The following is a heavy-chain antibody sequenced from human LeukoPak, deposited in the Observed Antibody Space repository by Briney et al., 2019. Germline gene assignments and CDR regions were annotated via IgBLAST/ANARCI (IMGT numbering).Heavy chain of an antibody. V-gene: IGHV3-20*04. CDR2: INWNGGST. D-gene: IGHD3-3*01. J-gene: IGHJ6*03. CDR1: GLTFSRYA. Sequence: GGSLRLSCAASGLTFSRYAVSWVRQAPGKGLEWVSGINWNGGSTGYADSVKGRFTISRDNAKNSLYLQMNSLRAEDTALYYCARRFLEWLSNASGSYYYMDVWGKGTTVTVSS. CDR3: ARRFLEWLSNASGSYYYMDV.